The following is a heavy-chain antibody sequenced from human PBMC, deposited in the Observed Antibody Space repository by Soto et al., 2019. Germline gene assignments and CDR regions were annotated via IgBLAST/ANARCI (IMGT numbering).Heavy chain of an antibody. Sequence: GGSLRLSCAASGFTFSSYAMSWVRQAPGKGLEWVSAISGSGGSTYYADSVKGRFTISRDNSKNTLYLQMNSLRAEDTAVYYCANPPFFSNNYYYGMDVWGQGTTVTVSS. CDR1: GFTFSSYA. J-gene: IGHJ6*02. V-gene: IGHV3-23*01. CDR2: ISGSGGST. CDR3: ANPPFFSNNYYYGMDV. D-gene: IGHD3-16*01.